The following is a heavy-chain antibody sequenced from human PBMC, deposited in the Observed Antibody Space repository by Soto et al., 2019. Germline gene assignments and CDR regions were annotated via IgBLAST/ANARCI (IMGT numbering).Heavy chain of an antibody. CDR3: ARGLRGYSLGTQAHGMDV. D-gene: IGHD5-18*01. CDR1: GGSVSSGSYY. Sequence: TSETLSLTCTVSGGSVSSGSYYWSWIRQPPGKGLEWMGYIYYSGSTNYKPSLKSRVTISVDTSKNQFSLKLGSVTAADTAVYYCARGLRGYSLGTQAHGMDVWGQGTTVTVSS. V-gene: IGHV4-61*01. CDR2: IYYSGST. J-gene: IGHJ6*02.